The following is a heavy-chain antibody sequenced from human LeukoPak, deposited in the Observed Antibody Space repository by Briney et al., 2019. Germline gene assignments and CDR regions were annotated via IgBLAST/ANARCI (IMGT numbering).Heavy chain of an antibody. CDR1: GGTFIRYG. CDR2: ISTGNGNT. D-gene: IGHD5-24*01. J-gene: IGHJ3*02. CDR3: ARGLQETLAWLKALSAFDI. V-gene: IGHV1-18*01. Sequence: ASVKVSCKASGGTFIRYGISWVRQAPGQGLEWMGWISTGNGNTNYGQKFQGRVTMTTDTSTGTAYMELRSLGSDDTAIYYCARGLQETLAWLKALSAFDIWGQGTMVTVSS.